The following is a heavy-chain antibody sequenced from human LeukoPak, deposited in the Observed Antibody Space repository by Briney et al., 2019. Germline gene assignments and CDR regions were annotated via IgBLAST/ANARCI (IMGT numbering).Heavy chain of an antibody. J-gene: IGHJ4*02. CDR2: IYYTGNT. D-gene: IGHD1-26*01. V-gene: IGHV4-39*07. Sequence: PSETLSLTCAVSGASISGSGYYLGWIRQPPGKGLEWIGNIYYTGNTYYNASLQSRVTISVDTSKNQFSLKLSSVTAADTAVYYCARRVVGATTDYWGQGTLVTVSS. CDR3: ARRVVGATTDY. CDR1: GASISGSGYY.